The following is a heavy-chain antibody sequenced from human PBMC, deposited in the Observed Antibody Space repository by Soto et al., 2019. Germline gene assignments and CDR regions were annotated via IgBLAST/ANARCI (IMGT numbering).Heavy chain of an antibody. CDR3: AKDAGYSGYEGY. Sequence: LRLSCAASGFTFSSYGMHWVRQAPGKGLEWVAVISYDGSNKYYADSVKGRFTISRDNSKNTLYLQMNSLRAEDTAVYYCAKDAGYSGYEGYWGQGTLVTVPQ. D-gene: IGHD5-12*01. CDR1: GFTFSSYG. V-gene: IGHV3-30*18. CDR2: ISYDGSNK. J-gene: IGHJ4*02.